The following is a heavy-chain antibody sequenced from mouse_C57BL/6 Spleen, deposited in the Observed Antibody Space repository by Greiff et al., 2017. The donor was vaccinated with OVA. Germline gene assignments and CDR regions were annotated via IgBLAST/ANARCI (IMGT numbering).Heavy chain of an antibody. V-gene: IGHV5-9-1*02. CDR2: ISSGGDYI. D-gene: IGHD2-3*01. Sequence: EVKLMESGAGLVKPGGSLKLSCAASGFTFSSYAMSWVRQTPEKRLEWVAYISSGGDYIYYADTVKGRFTISRDNARNTLYLQMSSLKSEDTAMYYCTREGDGYSWFAYWGQGTLVTVSA. CDR1: GFTFSSYA. J-gene: IGHJ3*01. CDR3: TREGDGYSWFAY.